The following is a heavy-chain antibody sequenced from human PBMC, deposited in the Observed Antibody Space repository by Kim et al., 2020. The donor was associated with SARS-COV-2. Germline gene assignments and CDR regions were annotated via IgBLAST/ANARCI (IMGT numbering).Heavy chain of an antibody. D-gene: IGHD1-1*01. CDR3: AREGERTTYYFDY. J-gene: IGHJ4*02. Sequence: YAQKLQGRVTMTTDTSTSTAYMELRSLRSDDTAVYYCAREGERTTYYFDYWGQGTLVTVSS. V-gene: IGHV1-18*01.